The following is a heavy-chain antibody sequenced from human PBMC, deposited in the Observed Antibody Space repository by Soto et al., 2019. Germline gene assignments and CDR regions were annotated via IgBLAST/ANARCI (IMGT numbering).Heavy chain of an antibody. V-gene: IGHV3-15*07. CDR3: STDGGGGSFYLSNGYVMEN. CDR1: GFTFSNVW. D-gene: IGHD3-22*01. CDR2: IKSRISGGTS. Sequence: PGGSLRLSCAASGFTFSNVWMNWVRQSPGKGLEWVGRIKSRISGGTSDYAAAVKDRFSISRDDSTDTLYLQMDRLKTEDTAVYFCSTDGGGGSFYLSNGYVMENWGQGALVTVSS. J-gene: IGHJ4*02.